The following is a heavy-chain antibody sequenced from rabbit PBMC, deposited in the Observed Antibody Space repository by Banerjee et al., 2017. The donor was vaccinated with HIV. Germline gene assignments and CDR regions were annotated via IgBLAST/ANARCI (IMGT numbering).Heavy chain of an antibody. CDR1: GFSFSSSYW. Sequence: QEQLEESGGDLVKPEGSLTLTCTASGFSFSSSYWICWVRQAPGKGLEWIACIDAGSSGSTYYASWAKGRFTISKTSSTTVTLQMTSLTAADTATYFCARDGSGWGPGTLVTVS. D-gene: IGHD1-1*01. CDR3: ARDGSG. CDR2: IDAGSSGST. V-gene: IGHV1S45*01. J-gene: IGHJ2*01.